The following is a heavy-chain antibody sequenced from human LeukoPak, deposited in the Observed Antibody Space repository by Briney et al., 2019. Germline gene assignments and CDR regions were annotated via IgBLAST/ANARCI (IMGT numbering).Heavy chain of an antibody. CDR2: ISSSSSYI. J-gene: IGHJ4*02. CDR1: GFPFSAYS. Sequence: GGSLRLSCAASGFPFSAYSMNWVRQAPGKGLEWVSSISSSSSYIYYADSVKGRFTISRDNAKNSLYLQMNSLRAEDTAVYHCARESGDTAMASDYWGQGTLVTVSS. CDR3: ARESGDTAMASDY. D-gene: IGHD5-18*01. V-gene: IGHV3-21*01.